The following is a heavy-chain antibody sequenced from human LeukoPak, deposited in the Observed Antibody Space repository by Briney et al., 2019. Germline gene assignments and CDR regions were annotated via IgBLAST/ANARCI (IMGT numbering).Heavy chain of an antibody. D-gene: IGHD2-15*01. J-gene: IGHJ3*02. V-gene: IGHV3-13*01. CDR3: ARGLRYCSGGSCPSDAFDI. Sequence: GGSLRLSCAASGFTFSSYDMHWVRQATGKGLEWVSAIGTAGDTYYPGSVKGRFTISRENAKNSLYLQMNSLRAGDTAVYYCARGLRYCSGGSCPSDAFDIWGQGTMVTVSS. CDR1: GFTFSSYD. CDR2: IGTAGDT.